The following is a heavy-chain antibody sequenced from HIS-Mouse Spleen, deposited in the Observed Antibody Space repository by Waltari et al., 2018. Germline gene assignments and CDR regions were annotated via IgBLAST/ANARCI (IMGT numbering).Heavy chain of an antibody. J-gene: IGHJ4*02. CDR2: IKQDGSEK. CDR1: GFTFSRYW. V-gene: IGHV3-7*01. CDR3: ARMNEFLD. Sequence: EVQLVESGGGLVQPGGSLRLSCAASGFTFSRYWMSWVRQAPGKGLEWVANIKQDGSEKYYVDSVKGRFTISRDNAKNSLYLQMNSLRAEDTAVYYCARMNEFLDWGQGTLVTVSS. D-gene: IGHD3-3*01.